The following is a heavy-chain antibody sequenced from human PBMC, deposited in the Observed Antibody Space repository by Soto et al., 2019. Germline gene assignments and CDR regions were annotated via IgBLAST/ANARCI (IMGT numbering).Heavy chain of an antibody. CDR1: GYTFTAYY. Sequence: QVQLVQSGAEVKKPGASVKVSCKASGYTFTAYYVHWVRQAPGQGLEWMGWIDPNSGDTNYAQKFQGWVTMTGDTSISTVYMELTRLRSEDTAVYYCARKPPYCGGGSCYFRAFDIWGQGTMVTVSS. CDR2: IDPNSGDT. V-gene: IGHV1-2*04. CDR3: ARKPPYCGGGSCYFRAFDI. J-gene: IGHJ3*02. D-gene: IGHD2-15*01.